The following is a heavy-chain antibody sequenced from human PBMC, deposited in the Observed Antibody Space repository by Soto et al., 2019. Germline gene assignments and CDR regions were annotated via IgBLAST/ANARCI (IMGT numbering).Heavy chain of an antibody. J-gene: IGHJ4*02. V-gene: IGHV4-59*12. Sequence: PLETLSLTCTVSGGSISSYYWSWIRQPPGKGLDWIGYIYYSGNTNYNPSLKSRVTISVDTSKNQVSLRAEDTAVYYCATLTKYDILTGFYPCWGQGTLVTVSS. D-gene: IGHD3-9*01. CDR1: GGSISSYY. CDR2: IYYSGNT. CDR3: ATLTKYDILTGFYPC.